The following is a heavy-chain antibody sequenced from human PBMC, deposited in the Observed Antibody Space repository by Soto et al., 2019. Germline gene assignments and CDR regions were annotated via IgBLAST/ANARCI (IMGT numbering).Heavy chain of an antibody. V-gene: IGHV1-69*13. CDR3: AGAYSGDSAFDI. J-gene: IGHJ3*02. CDR1: GVTFSSYA. Sequence: GASVKVSCKASGVTFSSYAISWVRQAPGQGLEWMGGIIPIFGTTNYAQKFRGRVTITGDESTSTAYMELSSLRSEDTAVYYCAGAYSGDSAFDIWGPGKMVTVSS. CDR2: IIPIFGTT. D-gene: IGHD4-17*01.